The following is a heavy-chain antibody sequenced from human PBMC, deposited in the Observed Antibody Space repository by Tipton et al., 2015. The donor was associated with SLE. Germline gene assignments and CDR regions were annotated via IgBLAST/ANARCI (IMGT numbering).Heavy chain of an antibody. Sequence: TLSLTCTVSGGSVNTGANYWSWIRQQPGKGLEWIGFLYHRGNTYYSPSLNNRLTISMDISQNQFSLRLTSVTAADTAVYYCARGSPGRSEGHYKDYHYGIDVWGQGTTVTVSS. CDR3: ARGSPGRSEGHYKDYHYGIDV. CDR1: GGSVNTGANY. V-gene: IGHV4-31*03. J-gene: IGHJ6*02. CDR2: LYHRGNT. D-gene: IGHD3-9*01.